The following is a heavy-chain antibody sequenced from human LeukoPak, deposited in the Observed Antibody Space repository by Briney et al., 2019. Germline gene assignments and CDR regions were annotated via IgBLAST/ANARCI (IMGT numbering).Heavy chain of an antibody. Sequence: GGSLRLSCAASGFSFSSYSMHWVRQAPGKGLQWFSSISRSSNYKFYADSVKGRFTISRDNSKNTLYLQMNSLRAEDTAVYYCAKAITMIVVIITGLDYWGQGTLVTVSS. CDR1: GFSFSSYS. D-gene: IGHD3-22*01. V-gene: IGHV3-21*01. CDR3: AKAITMIVVIITGLDY. CDR2: ISRSSNYK. J-gene: IGHJ4*02.